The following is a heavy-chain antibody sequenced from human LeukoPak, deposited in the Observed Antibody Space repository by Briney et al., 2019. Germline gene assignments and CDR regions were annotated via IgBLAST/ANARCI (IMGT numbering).Heavy chain of an antibody. Sequence: GSLPLSCAASGFTFSNYWMHWVRQAPGKGLIWVSRINSDGSTTTYADSVKGRFTISRDNAKNTLYLQMDSLRAEDTAIYYCAKIPSATENFDYWGQGTLVMVSS. CDR1: GFTFSNYW. J-gene: IGHJ4*02. D-gene: IGHD5-12*01. V-gene: IGHV3-74*01. CDR3: AKIPSATENFDY. CDR2: INSDGSTT.